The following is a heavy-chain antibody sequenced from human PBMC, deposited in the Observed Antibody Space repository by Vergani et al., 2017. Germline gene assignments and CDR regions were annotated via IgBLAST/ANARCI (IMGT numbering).Heavy chain of an antibody. CDR2: IYYSGST. CDR3: ARERRYYDSSGQNYYYYYGMDV. CDR1: GGSISSGGYY. D-gene: IGHD3-22*01. J-gene: IGHJ6*02. Sequence: QVQLQESGPGLVKPSQTLSLTCTVSGGSISSGGYYWSWIRQHPGKGLEWIGYIYYSGSTYYNPSLKSRVTISVDTSKNQFSLKLSSVTAADTAVYYCARERRYYDSSGQNYYYYYGMDVWGQGTTVTVSS. V-gene: IGHV4-31*03.